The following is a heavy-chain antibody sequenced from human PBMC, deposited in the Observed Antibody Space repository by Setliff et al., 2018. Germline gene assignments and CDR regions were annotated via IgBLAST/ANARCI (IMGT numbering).Heavy chain of an antibody. J-gene: IGHJ4*02. D-gene: IGHD5-18*01. V-gene: IGHV4-59*02. CDR2: IFYSGYT. Sequence: SETLSLTCTVSGGSVSTYYWSWIRQPPGKGLEWIGFIFYSGYTHYNPSLKSRVTMSVDGSRDQFSLELSSVTAADTAVYFCARGSGRGFSYGLFDYWGQGSLVTVSS. CDR1: GGSVSTYY. CDR3: ARGSGRGFSYGLFDY.